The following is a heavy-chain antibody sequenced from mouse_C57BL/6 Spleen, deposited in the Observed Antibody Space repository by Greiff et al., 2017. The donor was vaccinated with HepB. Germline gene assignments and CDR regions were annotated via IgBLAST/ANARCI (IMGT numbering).Heavy chain of an antibody. D-gene: IGHD1-1*01. V-gene: IGHV1-81*01. Sequence: VMLVESGAELARPGASVKLSCKASGYTFTSYGISWVKQRTGQGLEWIGEIYPRSGNTYYNEKFKGKATLTADKSSSTAYMELRSLTSEDSAVYFCARSHYGSSYGWYFDVWGTGTTVTVSS. CDR1: GYTFTSYG. CDR3: ARSHYGSSYGWYFDV. J-gene: IGHJ1*03. CDR2: IYPRSGNT.